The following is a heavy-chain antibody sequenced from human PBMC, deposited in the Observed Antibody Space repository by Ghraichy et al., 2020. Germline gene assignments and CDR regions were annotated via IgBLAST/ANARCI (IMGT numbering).Heavy chain of an antibody. Sequence: GESLRLSCAASGFTFSGNWMFWVRQAPGKGLVWVSRIDNDGSSTTYADSVKGRFTISRDNAKNTLYLQMNSLRAEDTGVYYCARAPVYGAFDSWGQGALVTVSS. CDR2: IDNDGSST. D-gene: IGHD4/OR15-4a*01. J-gene: IGHJ4*02. V-gene: IGHV3-74*01. CDR3: ARAPVYGAFDS. CDR1: GFTFSGNW.